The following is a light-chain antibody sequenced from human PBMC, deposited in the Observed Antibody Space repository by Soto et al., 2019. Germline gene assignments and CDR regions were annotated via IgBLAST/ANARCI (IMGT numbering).Light chain of an antibody. CDR3: QQYGSSPPRT. J-gene: IGKJ1*01. V-gene: IGKV3-20*01. CDR1: EMVATN. CDR2: GAS. Sequence: PGERATLSFWASEMVATNLAWYQKKPGQAPRLLISGASTRAAGISDRFRGSGSWAEVTLTISSLEPEDFAVYYCQQYGSSPPRTFGQGTKVDIK.